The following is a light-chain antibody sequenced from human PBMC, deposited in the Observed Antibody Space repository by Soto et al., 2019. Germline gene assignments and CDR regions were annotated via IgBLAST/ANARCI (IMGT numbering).Light chain of an antibody. CDR3: QQYDNNWT. Sequence: DIQMTQSPSTLSASVGDRVTITCRASRSISSWLAWYQQKPGKVPKLLIYQASGLESGVPSRFSGSGSETEFTLTISSLQPDDFATYYCQQYDNNWTFGQGTKVEIK. V-gene: IGKV1-5*03. J-gene: IGKJ1*01. CDR2: QAS. CDR1: RSISSW.